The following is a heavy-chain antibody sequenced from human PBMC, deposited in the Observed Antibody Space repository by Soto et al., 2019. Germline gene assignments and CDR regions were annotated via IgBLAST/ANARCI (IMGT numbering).Heavy chain of an antibody. CDR1: GFTFSSYS. J-gene: IGHJ4*02. V-gene: IGHV1-69*01. CDR3: ATRIAVAGLFDY. D-gene: IGHD6-19*01. CDR2: IIPIFGTA. Sequence: VQLVESGGGLVKPGGSLRLSCAASGFTFSSYSMNWVRQAPGKGLEWMGGIIPIFGTANYAQKFQGRVTITADESTSTAYMELSSLRSEDTAVYYCATRIAVAGLFDYWGQGTLVTVSS.